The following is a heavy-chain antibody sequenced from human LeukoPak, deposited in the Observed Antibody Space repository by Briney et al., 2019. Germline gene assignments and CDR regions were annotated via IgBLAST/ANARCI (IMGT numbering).Heavy chain of an antibody. Sequence: SQTLSLTCAVSGGSISSGGYSWSWIRQPPGKGLEWIGYIYHSGSTYYNPSLKSRVTISVDRSKNQFSLKLSSVTAADTAVYYCARGGGHSSSWKYYFDYWGQGTLVTVSS. D-gene: IGHD6-13*01. CDR3: ARGGGHSSSWKYYFDY. V-gene: IGHV4-30-2*01. CDR2: IYHSGST. J-gene: IGHJ4*02. CDR1: GGSISSGGYS.